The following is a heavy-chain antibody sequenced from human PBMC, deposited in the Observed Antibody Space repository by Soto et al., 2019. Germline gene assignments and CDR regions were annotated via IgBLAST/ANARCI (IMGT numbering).Heavy chain of an antibody. D-gene: IGHD3-9*01. CDR3: TRQVEDYDILTGYYRPSSIIDY. CDR1: GYTFTSYG. CDR2: ISASNGNT. J-gene: IGHJ4*02. Sequence: QVQLVQSGAEVKKPGASVKVSCKASGYTFTSYGISWVRQAPGQGLEWMGWISASNGNTNYAQKLQGRVTMTTDTSTSTAYMELRSVSSDDTDVYYCTRQVEDYDILTGYYRPSSIIDYWGQGTLVTVSS. V-gene: IGHV1-18*01.